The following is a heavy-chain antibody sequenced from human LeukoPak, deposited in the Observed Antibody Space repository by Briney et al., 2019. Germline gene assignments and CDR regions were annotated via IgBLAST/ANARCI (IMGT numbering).Heavy chain of an antibody. V-gene: IGHV4-61*05. CDR3: ARGIADPYSFDS. Sequence: SETLSLTCTVSGGSISGSSYYWGWIRQPARKGLEWIGRIYSTGSTNYSPSLKSRVTMSVDKSKNQFSLNLSSVTAADTAVYYCARGIADPYSFDSWGQGTLVTVSS. CDR1: GGSISGSSYY. J-gene: IGHJ4*02. D-gene: IGHD6-13*01. CDR2: IYSTGST.